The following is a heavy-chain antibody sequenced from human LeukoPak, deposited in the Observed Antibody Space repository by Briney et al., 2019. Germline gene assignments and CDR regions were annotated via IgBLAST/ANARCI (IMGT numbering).Heavy chain of an antibody. CDR3: ARDRVGSGWPRPFYFEN. V-gene: IGHV1-2*02. CDR2: INTNIGAT. CDR1: GYTFTGYY. J-gene: IGHJ4*02. D-gene: IGHD6-19*01. Sequence: GASVKVSCKPSGYTFTGYYLHWVRQAPGQALEWMGWINTNIGATMYAQKFQGRVTMTRDTSISTAYMELNSLRTDDTAVYYCARDRVGSGWPRPFYFENWGQGTLVTVSS.